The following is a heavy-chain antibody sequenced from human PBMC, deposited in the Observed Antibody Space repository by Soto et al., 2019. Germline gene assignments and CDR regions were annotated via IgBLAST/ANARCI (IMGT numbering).Heavy chain of an antibody. CDR1: GGTFSSYT. D-gene: IGHD2-15*01. CDR2: IIPILGIA. V-gene: IGHV1-69*08. CDR3: ARDQEGVAFDY. Sequence: QVQLVQSGAEVKKPGSSVKVSCKASGGTFSSYTISWVRQAPGQGLEWMGRIIPILGIANYAQKFQGRVTITAEKSTSTAYMELRSLRSEDTAVYYCARDQEGVAFDYWGQGTLVTVSS. J-gene: IGHJ4*02.